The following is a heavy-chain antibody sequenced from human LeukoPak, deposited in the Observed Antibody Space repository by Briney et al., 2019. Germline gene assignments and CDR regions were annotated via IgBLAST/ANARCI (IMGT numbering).Heavy chain of an antibody. CDR3: ARDGSSGWYLGWFDP. D-gene: IGHD6-19*01. CDR1: GASISSYY. V-gene: IGHV4-59*01. CDR2: IYYSGNT. J-gene: IGHJ5*02. Sequence: SETLSLTCTVSGASISSYYWSWIRQPPGKGLEWIGYIYYSGNTNYNPSLKSRVTISQDTSRNQFSLRLSSVTAADTAVYYCARDGSSGWYLGWFDPWGQGTLVTVSS.